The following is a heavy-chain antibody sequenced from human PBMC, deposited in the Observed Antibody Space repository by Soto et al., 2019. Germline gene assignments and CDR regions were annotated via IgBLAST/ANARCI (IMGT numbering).Heavy chain of an antibody. J-gene: IGHJ4*02. Sequence: SGGSLRLSCAASGFTFSSYGMHWVRQAPGKGLEWVAVIGYDGSNKYYADSVKGRFTISRDNSKNTLYLQMNSLRAEDTAVYYCARGSRPSKWELDNWGQGTLVTVSS. V-gene: IGHV3-33*01. CDR2: IGYDGSNK. D-gene: IGHD1-26*01. CDR1: GFTFSSYG. CDR3: ARGSRPSKWELDN.